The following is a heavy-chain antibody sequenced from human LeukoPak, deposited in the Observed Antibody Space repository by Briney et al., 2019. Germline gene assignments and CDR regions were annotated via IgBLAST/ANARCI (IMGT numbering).Heavy chain of an antibody. D-gene: IGHD3-3*01. V-gene: IGHV7-4-1*02. Sequence: ASVKVSCKASGYTFTSYAMNWVRQAPGQGLEWMGWINTNTGNPTYAQGFTGRFVFSLDTSVSTAHLQISSLKAEDTAVYYCARGLPGFWSGYSRGNWFDPWGQGTLVTVSS. J-gene: IGHJ5*02. CDR1: GYTFTSYA. CDR3: ARGLPGFWSGYSRGNWFDP. CDR2: INTNTGNP.